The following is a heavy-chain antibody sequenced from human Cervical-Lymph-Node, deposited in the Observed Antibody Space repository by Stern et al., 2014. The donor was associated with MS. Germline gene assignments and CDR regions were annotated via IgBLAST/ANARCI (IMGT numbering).Heavy chain of an antibody. Sequence: QVQLQQWGAGLLKPSETLSLTCAVYGGSFSGYYWSWIRQPPGKGLEWIGEINHSGRTNYNPHLKSRVTITVDTSKNQFALKLSSVTAADTAVYYCAAIGSSGYYGDIDYWGQGTLVTVSS. D-gene: IGHD3-22*01. CDR3: AAIGSSGYYGDIDY. J-gene: IGHJ4*02. V-gene: IGHV4-34*01. CDR1: GGSFSGYY. CDR2: INHSGRT.